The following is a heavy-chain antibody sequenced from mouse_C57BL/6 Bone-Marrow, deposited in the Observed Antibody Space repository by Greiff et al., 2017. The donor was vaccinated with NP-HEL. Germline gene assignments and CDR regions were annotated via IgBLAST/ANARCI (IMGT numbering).Heavy chain of an antibody. CDR1: GYTFTTYP. V-gene: IGHV1-47*01. D-gene: IGHD1-1*01. Sequence: VQLQESGAELVKPGASVKMSCKASGYTFTTYPIEWMKQNHGKSLEWIGNFHPYNDDTKYNEKFKGKATLTVEKSSSTVYLELSRLTSDDSAVYYCARRRNYYGSSYHWYFDVWGTGTTVTVSS. CDR2: FHPYNDDT. J-gene: IGHJ1*03. CDR3: ARRRNYYGSSYHWYFDV.